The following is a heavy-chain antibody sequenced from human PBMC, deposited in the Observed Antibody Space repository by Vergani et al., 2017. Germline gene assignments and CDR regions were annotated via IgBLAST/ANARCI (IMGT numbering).Heavy chain of an antibody. V-gene: IGHV3-23*04. J-gene: IGHJ4*02. D-gene: IGHD3-22*01. Sequence: EVQLVESGGGLVQPGGSLRLSCAASGFSLSRFWMSWVRQAPEKGLEWVSAISARYPSTYYADSVKGRFTISRDNSKNMLYLQMNSLRAEDTAVYYCARLSYDTTPYLQGGYDCWGQGTLVSVSS. CDR2: ISARYPST. CDR1: GFSLSRFW. CDR3: ARLSYDTTPYLQGGYDC.